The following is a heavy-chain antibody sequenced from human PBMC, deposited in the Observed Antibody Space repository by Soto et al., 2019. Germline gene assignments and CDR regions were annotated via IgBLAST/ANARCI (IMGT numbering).Heavy chain of an antibody. CDR1: GCSISSGGYF. CDR3: ARGVLY. Sequence: PSEILSLTCTVSGCSISSGGYFWSWIRQPPGKGLEWIGNIFYSGTTYYSPSLKSRVTISVDTSKNQFSLKLSSVTAADTAVYFCARGVLYWGQGTLVTVSS. D-gene: IGHD1-1*01. J-gene: IGHJ4*02. V-gene: IGHV4-31*03. CDR2: IFYSGTT.